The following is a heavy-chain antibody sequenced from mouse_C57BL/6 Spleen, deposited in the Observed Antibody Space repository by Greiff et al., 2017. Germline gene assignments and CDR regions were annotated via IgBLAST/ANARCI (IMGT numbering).Heavy chain of an antibody. D-gene: IGHD1-1*01. CDR3: ARSTVVDNYYAMDY. V-gene: IGHV1-82*01. CDR2: ISPGDGDT. CDR1: GYAFSSSW. Sequence: QVQLQQSGPELVKPGASVKISCKASGYAFSSSWMNWVKQRPGKGLEWIGRISPGDGDTNYNGKFKGKATLTADKSSSTAYMHLSSLTSEDSAVYFCARSTVVDNYYAMDYWGQGTSVTVSS. J-gene: IGHJ4*01.